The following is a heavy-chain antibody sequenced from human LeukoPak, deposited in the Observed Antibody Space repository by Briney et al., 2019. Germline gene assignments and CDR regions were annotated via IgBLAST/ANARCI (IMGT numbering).Heavy chain of an antibody. D-gene: IGHD6-19*01. CDR1: GFTFSSYG. Sequence: PGGSLRLSCAASGFTFSSYGMHWVRQAPGKGLEWVAVIWYDGSKKYYADSVKGRFTISRDNSKNTLYLQMNSLRAEDTAVYYCAKDLAYSSGWYDAFDIWGQGTMVTVSS. J-gene: IGHJ3*02. CDR3: AKDLAYSSGWYDAFDI. CDR2: IWYDGSKK. V-gene: IGHV3-33*06.